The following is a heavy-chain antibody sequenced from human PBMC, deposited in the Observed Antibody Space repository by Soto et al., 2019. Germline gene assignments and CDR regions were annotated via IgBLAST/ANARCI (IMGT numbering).Heavy chain of an antibody. Sequence: QVQLQQWGAGLLKPSETLSLTCAVYGGSFSGYYWSWIRQPPGKGLEWIGEINHSGSTNYNPSLKSRVTISVDTSKNQFSLKLSSVTAADTAVYYCARARDIVAWDDAFDIWGQGTMVTVSS. CDR3: ARARDIVAWDDAFDI. D-gene: IGHD2-15*01. CDR2: INHSGST. CDR1: GGSFSGYY. J-gene: IGHJ3*02. V-gene: IGHV4-34*01.